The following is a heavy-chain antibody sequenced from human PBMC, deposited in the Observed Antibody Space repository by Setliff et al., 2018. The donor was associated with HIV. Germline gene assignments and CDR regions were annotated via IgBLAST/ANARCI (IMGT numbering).Heavy chain of an antibody. CDR1: GGSISSYC. D-gene: IGHD3-10*01. Sequence: SETLSLTCTVSGGSISSYCWNWIRQPPGKGLEWIGYIFASGSSLYNPSLQSRVSISIDTSKNQFSLKLSSATAADTAVYYCARRIDNSGSLPAKNWFDTWGQGRLVTVSS. V-gene: IGHV4-4*09. CDR2: IFASGSS. J-gene: IGHJ5*02. CDR3: ARRIDNSGSLPAKNWFDT.